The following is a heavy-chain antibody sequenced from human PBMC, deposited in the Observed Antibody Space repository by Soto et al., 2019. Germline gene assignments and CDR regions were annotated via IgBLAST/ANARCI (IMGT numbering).Heavy chain of an antibody. CDR3: AGFPIIDYGMDV. CDR2: ISAYNGNT. D-gene: IGHD3-9*01. CDR1: GYTFTSYG. Sequence: ASVKVSCKASGYTFTSYGITWVRQAPGQGLEWMGWISAYNGNTNYAQKLQGRVTMTTDTSTSTAYMELRSLRSDDTAVYYCAGFPIIDYGMDVWGPGTTVTVSS. V-gene: IGHV1-18*01. J-gene: IGHJ6*02.